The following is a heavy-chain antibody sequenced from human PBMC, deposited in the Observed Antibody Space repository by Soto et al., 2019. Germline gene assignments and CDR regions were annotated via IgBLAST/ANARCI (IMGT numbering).Heavy chain of an antibody. Sequence: VQLVESGGGLVQPGGSLRLSCVVSGFSFSDHYMNWGRQAPGKGLEWVGRTRNKGNSYTTEYAASVKDRFTISRHDSKDSLYLQMNSLTTEATAVYYCARQGAVPGPDFKYWAQGTLVTVSS. V-gene: IGHV3-72*01. J-gene: IGHJ4*02. CDR2: TRNKGNSYTT. D-gene: IGHD6-19*01. CDR1: GFSFSDHY. CDR3: ARQGAVPGPDFKY.